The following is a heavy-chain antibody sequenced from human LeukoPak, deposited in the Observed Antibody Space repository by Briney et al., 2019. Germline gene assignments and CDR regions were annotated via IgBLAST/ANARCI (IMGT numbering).Heavy chain of an antibody. CDR2: ISYDGSNK. D-gene: IGHD3-16*02. CDR3: ARIVSPSFDY. Sequence: GGSLRLSCAAFGFTFNSYAMNWVRQAPGKGLEWVAVISYDGSNKYYADSVKGRFTISRDNSKNTLYLQMNSLRAEDTAVYYCARIVSPSFDYWGQGTLVTVSS. CDR1: GFTFNSYA. J-gene: IGHJ4*02. V-gene: IGHV3-30-3*01.